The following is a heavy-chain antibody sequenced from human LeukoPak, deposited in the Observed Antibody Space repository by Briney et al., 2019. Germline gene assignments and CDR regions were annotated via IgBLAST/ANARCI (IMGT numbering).Heavy chain of an antibody. V-gene: IGHV3-7*01. J-gene: IGHJ6*02. CDR3: AKDSTAVAGTIDRPYYYYYGMDV. Sequence: PGGSLRLSCEASGFTFSNYWMTWVRQAPGKGLEWVANIKEDGTEQYYVDSVRGRFTISRDNAKNTLYLQMNSLRAEDTAVYYCAKDSTAVAGTIDRPYYYYYGMDVWGQGTTVTVSS. CDR2: IKEDGTEQ. D-gene: IGHD6-19*01. CDR1: GFTFSNYW.